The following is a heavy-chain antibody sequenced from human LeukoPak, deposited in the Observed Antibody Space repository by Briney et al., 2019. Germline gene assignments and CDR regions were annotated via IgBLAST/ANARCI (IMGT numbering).Heavy chain of an antibody. Sequence: ASVKVSCKASGYTFTGYYMHWVRQAPGQGLKWMGRINPNSGGTNYAQKFQGRVTMTRDTSISTAYIELSRLRSDDTAVYYCARVGVAARPGNWFDPWGQGTLVTVSS. CDR3: ARVGVAARPGNWFDP. V-gene: IGHV1-2*06. CDR2: INPNSGGT. D-gene: IGHD6-6*01. J-gene: IGHJ5*02. CDR1: GYTFTGYY.